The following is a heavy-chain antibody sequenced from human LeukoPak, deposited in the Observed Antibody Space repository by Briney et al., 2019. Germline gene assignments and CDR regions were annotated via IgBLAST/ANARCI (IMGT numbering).Heavy chain of an antibody. CDR3: AKNWATYYFDY. V-gene: IGHV3-30*02. CDR1: GFTLSGYA. CDR2: LQSDGNNR. Sequence: GGSLRLSCAASGFTLSGYAMHWVRQAPGKGLEWVAFLQSDGNNRYYADSVKGRFTISRDNSKNTLFLQMSSLRAEDTAVYYCAKNWATYYFDYWGQGTRVTVSS. D-gene: IGHD3-16*01. J-gene: IGHJ4*02.